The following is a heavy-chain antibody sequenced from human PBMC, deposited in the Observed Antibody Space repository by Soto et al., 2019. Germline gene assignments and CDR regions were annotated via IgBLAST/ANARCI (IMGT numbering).Heavy chain of an antibody. Sequence: PSETLSLTCTVSGGSISSYYWSWIRQPPGKGLEWIGYIYYSGSTNYNPSLKSRVTISVDTSKNQFSLNLSSVTAADTAVYYCARHQYGGSDYWGQGTLVTVSS. D-gene: IGHD1-26*01. CDR2: IYYSGST. V-gene: IGHV4-59*08. CDR3: ARHQYGGSDY. CDR1: GGSISSYY. J-gene: IGHJ4*02.